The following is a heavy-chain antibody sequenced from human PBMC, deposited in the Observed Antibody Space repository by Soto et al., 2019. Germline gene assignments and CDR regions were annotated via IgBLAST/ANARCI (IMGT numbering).Heavy chain of an antibody. D-gene: IGHD2-21*01. CDR1: GGSISRYF. V-gene: IGHV4-59*01. CDR3: AHFSDLEWFDP. CDR2: IFYTGST. J-gene: IGHJ5*02. Sequence: SETLSLTCTVSGGSISRYFWSWIRRSPGKGLEWIGYIFYTGSTTYNPSLKSRVTISIDTSKNQFSLKLSSLTAADTAVYYCAHFSDLEWFDPWGQGTLVTVSS.